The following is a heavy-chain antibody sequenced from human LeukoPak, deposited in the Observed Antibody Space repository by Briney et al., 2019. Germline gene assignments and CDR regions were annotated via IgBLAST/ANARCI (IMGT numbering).Heavy chain of an antibody. CDR3: ARMRDNWNVCVFDI. CDR2: INHSGSA. Sequence: SETLSLTCGVYGGSFSGDYWSWVRQPPGKGLEWIGEINHSGSASYNPSLKSRVTISVDTSKIQFSLKLSSVTATDTAVCYCARMRDNWNVCVFDIWGQGTMVTVSS. D-gene: IGHD1-1*01. CDR1: GGSFSGDY. V-gene: IGHV4-34*01. J-gene: IGHJ3*02.